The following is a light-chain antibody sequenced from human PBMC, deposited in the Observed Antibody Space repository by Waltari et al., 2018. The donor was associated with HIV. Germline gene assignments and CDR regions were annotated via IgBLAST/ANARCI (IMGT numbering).Light chain of an antibody. Sequence: QSALTQPASVSGSPGQSLTISCTGTSSDVGGYNYVSWYQQHPGKAPKLMIYEVSNRPSGVSNRFSGSKSGNTASLTISGLQAEDEADYYCSSYTSSSTPVVFGGGTKLTVL. J-gene: IGLJ2*01. CDR2: EVS. CDR3: SSYTSSSTPVV. CDR1: SSDVGGYNY. V-gene: IGLV2-14*01.